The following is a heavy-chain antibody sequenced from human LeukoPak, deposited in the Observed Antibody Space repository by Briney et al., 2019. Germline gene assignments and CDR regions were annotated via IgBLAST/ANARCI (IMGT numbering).Heavy chain of an antibody. CDR1: GFTFSSYA. CDR2: ISGSGGST. Sequence: GGSLRLSCAASGFTFSSYAMGWVRQAPGKGLEGVSAISGSGGSTYYAASVKGRFTISRDNSKNTLYLQMNSLRAEDTAVYYCAKDKHYYGSGSYGPFGYWGQGTLVTVSS. CDR3: AKDKHYYGSGSYGPFGY. V-gene: IGHV3-23*01. D-gene: IGHD3-10*01. J-gene: IGHJ4*02.